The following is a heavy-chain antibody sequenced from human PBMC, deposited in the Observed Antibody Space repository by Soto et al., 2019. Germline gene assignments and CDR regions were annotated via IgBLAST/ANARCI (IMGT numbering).Heavy chain of an antibody. V-gene: IGHV3-23*01. D-gene: IGHD3-10*01. CDR1: GFTFSSYA. J-gene: IGHJ5*02. CDR3: AKGARAGSTQDNWFDP. CDR2: ISGSGGST. Sequence: PGGSLRLSCAASGFTFSSYAMTWVRQAPGKGLEWVSAISGSGGSTYYADSVKGRFTISRDNSKNTLYVQMNSLRAEDTAVYYCAKGARAGSTQDNWFDPWGQGSLVTVSS.